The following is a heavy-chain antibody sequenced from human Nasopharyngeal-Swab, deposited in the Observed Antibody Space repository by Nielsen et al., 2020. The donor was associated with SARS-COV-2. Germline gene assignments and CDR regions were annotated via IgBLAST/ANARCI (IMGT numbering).Heavy chain of an antibody. CDR2: IKQDGSEK. CDR1: GFTFSSYW. D-gene: IGHD1-20*01. Sequence: GGSLRLSCAASGFTFSSYWMSWVRQAPGKGLEWVANIKQDGSEKYYVDSVKGRFTISRDNAKNTLYLQMNSLRAEDTAVYYCARVRRYNWKGWFDPWGQGTLVTVSS. V-gene: IGHV3-7*01. J-gene: IGHJ5*02. CDR3: ARVRRYNWKGWFDP.